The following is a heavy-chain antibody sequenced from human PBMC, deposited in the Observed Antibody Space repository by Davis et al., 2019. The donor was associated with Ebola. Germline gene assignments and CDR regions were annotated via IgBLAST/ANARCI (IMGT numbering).Heavy chain of an antibody. D-gene: IGHD2-15*01. Sequence: GGSLRLSCAASGFTFNNYGMNWVRQAPGKGLEWVAVISYDGSNKYYADSVKGRFTISRDNAKNTLYVQMNSLRAEDTAVYYCARGNRYCSGDTCANWLDPWGQGTLVTVSS. CDR2: ISYDGSNK. J-gene: IGHJ5*02. CDR1: GFTFNNYG. V-gene: IGHV3-30*03. CDR3: ARGNRYCSGDTCANWLDP.